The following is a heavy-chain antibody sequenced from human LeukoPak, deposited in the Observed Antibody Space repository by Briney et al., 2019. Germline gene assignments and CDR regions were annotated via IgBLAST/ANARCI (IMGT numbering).Heavy chain of an antibody. V-gene: IGHV3-30*03. D-gene: IGHD3-10*01. J-gene: IGHJ4*02. CDR3: ERVGGSGISP. CDR2: ISYDGSNK. CDR1: GFAFSNYG. Sequence: PVGSLRLSCAASGFAFSNYGMHGVRQAPRKGLDWVAVISYDGSNKYYADSAKGRFTISRDNSKNTLYLQMNSLRAEDTAGYTCERVGGSGISPWGEGTLVSASS.